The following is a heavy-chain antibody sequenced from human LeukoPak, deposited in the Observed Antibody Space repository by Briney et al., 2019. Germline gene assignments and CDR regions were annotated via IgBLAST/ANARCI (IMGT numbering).Heavy chain of an antibody. V-gene: IGHV3-33*01. CDR2: IWYDGSNK. CDR3: ARDILRGVSELGALDY. Sequence: GGSLRLSCAASGFTFSSYGMHWVRQAPGKGLEWVAVIWYDGSNKYYADSVKGRFTISRDNSKNTLYLQMNSLRAEDTAVYYCARDILRGVSELGALDYWGQGTLVTVSS. D-gene: IGHD3-16*01. J-gene: IGHJ4*02. CDR1: GFTFSSYG.